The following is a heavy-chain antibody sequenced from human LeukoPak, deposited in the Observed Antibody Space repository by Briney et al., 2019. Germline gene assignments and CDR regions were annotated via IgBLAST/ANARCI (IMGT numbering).Heavy chain of an antibody. CDR2: INHSGSS. CDR3: ARQIHYYDSSGYYLSPIDY. Sequence: PSETLSLTCAVSGGSFSGYYWSWIRQPPGKGLEWIGEINHSGSSSYKPSLKSRVTISVDTSKNQFSLKLSSVTAADTAVYYCARQIHYYDSSGYYLSPIDYWGQGTLVTVSS. CDR1: GGSFSGYY. J-gene: IGHJ4*02. V-gene: IGHV4-34*01. D-gene: IGHD3-22*01.